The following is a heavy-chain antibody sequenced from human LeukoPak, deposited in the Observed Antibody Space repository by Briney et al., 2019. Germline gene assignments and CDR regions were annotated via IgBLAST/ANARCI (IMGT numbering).Heavy chain of an antibody. CDR3: ARDTGAPYYFDY. D-gene: IGHD1-14*01. J-gene: IGHJ4*02. V-gene: IGHV1-2*02. CDR1: GGTFSSYA. Sequence: ASVKVSCKASGGTFSSYAISWVRQAPGQGLEWMGWINPSSGGTDYSQKFQGRVTMTRDTSITTAYMELSRLTSDDTAVYFCARDTGAPYYFDYWGQGTLVTVSS. CDR2: INPSSGGT.